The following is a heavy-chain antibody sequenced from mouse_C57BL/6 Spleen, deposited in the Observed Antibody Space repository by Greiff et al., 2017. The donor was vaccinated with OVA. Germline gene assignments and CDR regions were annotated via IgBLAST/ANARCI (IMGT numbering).Heavy chain of an antibody. J-gene: IGHJ3*01. CDR2: IWRGGST. Sequence: QVQLKESGPGLVQPSQSLSITCTVSGFSLTSYGVHWVRQSPGKGLEWLGVIWRGGSTDYNAAFMSRLSITKDNSKSQVFFKMNSLQADDTAIYYCAIPAYYGSGGFAYWGQGTLVTVSA. D-gene: IGHD1-1*01. CDR1: GFSLTSYG. V-gene: IGHV2-5*01. CDR3: AIPAYYGSGGFAY.